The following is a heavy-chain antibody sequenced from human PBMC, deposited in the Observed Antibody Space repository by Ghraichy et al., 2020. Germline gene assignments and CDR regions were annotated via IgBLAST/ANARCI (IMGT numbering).Heavy chain of an antibody. Sequence: GGSLRLSCAASGFTFSSYSMNWVRQASGKGLEWVSYISSSSSTIYYADSVKGRFTISRDNAKNSLYLQMNSLRDEDTAVYYCARGKAQLVLPNYYYYYGMDVWGQGTTVTVSS. CDR3: ARGKAQLVLPNYYYYYGMDV. CDR1: GFTFSSYS. J-gene: IGHJ6*02. V-gene: IGHV3-48*02. CDR2: ISSSSSTI. D-gene: IGHD6-6*01.